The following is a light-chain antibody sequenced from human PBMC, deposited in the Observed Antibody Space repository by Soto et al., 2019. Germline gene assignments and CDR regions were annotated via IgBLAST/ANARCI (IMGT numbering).Light chain of an antibody. CDR3: SSYTTGDILYV. CDR1: SSDVGGSDY. V-gene: IGLV2-14*03. J-gene: IGLJ1*01. Sequence: QSVLTQSASVSGSHGQSITISCTETSSDVGGSDYVSWYQQHPDKAPKLMIYHVSNRPSGVSNRFSGSKSGNTASLTISGLQAEDEADYYCSSYTTGDILYVFGTGTKVTVL. CDR2: HVS.